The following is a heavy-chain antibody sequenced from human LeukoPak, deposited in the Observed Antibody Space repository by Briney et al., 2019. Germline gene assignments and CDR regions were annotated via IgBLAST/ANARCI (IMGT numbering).Heavy chain of an antibody. CDR3: AKGASSWYGVSDY. Sequence: PGGSLRLPCAASGFTFDDYTMHWVRQAPGKGLEWVSLISWDGGSTYYADSVKGRFTISRDNSKNSLYLQMNSLRAEDTGLYYCAKGASSWYGVSDYWGQGTLVTVSS. J-gene: IGHJ4*02. CDR1: GFTFDDYT. D-gene: IGHD6-13*01. CDR2: ISWDGGST. V-gene: IGHV3-43D*03.